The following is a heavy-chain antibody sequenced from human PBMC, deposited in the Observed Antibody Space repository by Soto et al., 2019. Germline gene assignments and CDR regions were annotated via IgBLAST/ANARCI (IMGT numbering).Heavy chain of an antibody. CDR2: SRDKPQGYST. CDR3: VRDTYFSDSSGYTRCLDY. V-gene: IGHV3-72*01. CDR1: VFTLSDHY. Sequence: GGSLRLSWAGSVFTLSDHYIDWVRQPPGKGLEWVGRSRDKPQGYSTAYAASVKGRFTTSRDESKNSAYLQMNSLKTEDTAVYYCVRDTYFSDSSGYTRCLDYWGQGTLVTV. D-gene: IGHD3-22*01. J-gene: IGHJ4*02.